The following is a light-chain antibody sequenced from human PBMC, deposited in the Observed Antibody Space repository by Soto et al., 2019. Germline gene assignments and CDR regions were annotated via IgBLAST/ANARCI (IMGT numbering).Light chain of an antibody. CDR3: QQLNSYPPT. CDR2: DAY. V-gene: IGKV3-11*01. J-gene: IGKJ4*01. Sequence: EVVLTQSPVTLSLSPGERATLSCRASQSFRGLLAWYQQKPGQAHRLLIYDAYNRATGIQPRFSGSGSGTDFTLAIRSLEPEDFATYYCQQLNSYPPTFGGGTKVDIK. CDR1: QSFRGL.